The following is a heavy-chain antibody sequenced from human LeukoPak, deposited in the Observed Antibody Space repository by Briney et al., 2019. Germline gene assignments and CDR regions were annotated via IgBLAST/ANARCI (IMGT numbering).Heavy chain of an antibody. V-gene: IGHV3-30-3*01. D-gene: IGHD5-18*01. CDR2: ISYDGSNK. CDR3: AREVAAMALDY. Sequence: GGSLRLSCAASGFTFSSYAMHWVRQAPGRGLEWVAVISYDGSNKYYADSVKGRFTISRGNSKNTLYLQMNSLRAEDTAVYYCAREVAAMALDYWGQGTLVTVSS. J-gene: IGHJ4*02. CDR1: GFTFSSYA.